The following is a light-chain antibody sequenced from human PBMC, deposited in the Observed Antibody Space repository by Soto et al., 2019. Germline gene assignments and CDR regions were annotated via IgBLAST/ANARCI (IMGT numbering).Light chain of an antibody. CDR3: SYFTSRSTPFV. J-gene: IGLJ1*01. CDR2: DVT. Sequence: QSVLAQPASVSGSPGQSITISCAGTSSDVGAYNYVAWYQQHPGKAPKLIVYDVTNRPSGASNRFSGSKSGNTASLTISGLQAEDEADYYCSYFTSRSTPFVCGTGTKVTVL. V-gene: IGLV2-14*01. CDR1: SSDVGAYNY.